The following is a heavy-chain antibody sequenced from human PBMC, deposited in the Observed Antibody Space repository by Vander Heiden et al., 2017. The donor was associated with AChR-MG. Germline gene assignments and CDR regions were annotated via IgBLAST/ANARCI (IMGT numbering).Heavy chain of an antibody. CDR2: IWYDGSNK. V-gene: IGHV3-33*01. D-gene: IGHD3-10*01. CDR3: AREAFYYGSGSYYEPFDY. J-gene: IGHJ4*02. CDR1: GFTSSSSG. Sequence: VQLVECGEGVVHPGRSLRFSCAASGFTSSSSGLGWVRQAQGKGLEWVAVIWYDGSNKYYADSVKGRFTISRDNSKNTLYLQMNSLRAEDTAVYYCAREAFYYGSGSYYEPFDYWGQGTLVTVSA.